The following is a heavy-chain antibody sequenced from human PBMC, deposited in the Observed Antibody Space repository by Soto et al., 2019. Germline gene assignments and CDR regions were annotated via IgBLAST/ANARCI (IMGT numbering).Heavy chain of an antibody. CDR1: GFTFSSYG. CDR3: TGEVASGY. J-gene: IGHJ4*02. V-gene: IGHV3-30*03. Sequence: QVQLVESGGGVVQPGRSLRLSYAASGFTFSSYGMHWVRQAPGKGLEWVAVISKDGSVKYYADSVKGRFTISRDNSKNTXXXXXNXXGXXXTAAYYCTGEVASGYWGQGTLVTVSS. D-gene: IGHD2-8*02. CDR2: ISKDGSVK.